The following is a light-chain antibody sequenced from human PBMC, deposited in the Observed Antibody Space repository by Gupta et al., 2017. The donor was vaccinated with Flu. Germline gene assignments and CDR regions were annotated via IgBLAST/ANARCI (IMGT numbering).Light chain of an antibody. CDR2: AAA. CDR1: QSISSY. J-gene: IGKJ2*03. CDR3: QDRDSPRYS. Sequence: DIQMTQSPSSLSASVGDRVTITCRASQSISSYLNWYQQKPGQAPKFLIYAAASLQSGVPPRFRGSGSGTDFTLTISSLQPEDFATYYCQDRDSPRYSFGQGTKLEIK. V-gene: IGKV1-39*01.